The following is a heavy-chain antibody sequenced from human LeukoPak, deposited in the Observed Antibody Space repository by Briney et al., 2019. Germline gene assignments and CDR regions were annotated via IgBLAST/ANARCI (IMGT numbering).Heavy chain of an antibody. Sequence: GGSLRLSCAASGFTFRSYEMNWVRQAPGKGLEWVSYISSSGSTIYYADSVKGRFTISRDNAKNSLYLQMNSLRADDTAVYYCARELWSYYFDYWGQGTLVTVSS. CDR1: GFTFRSYE. J-gene: IGHJ4*02. CDR3: ARELWSYYFDY. CDR2: ISSSGSTI. V-gene: IGHV3-48*03. D-gene: IGHD5-18*01.